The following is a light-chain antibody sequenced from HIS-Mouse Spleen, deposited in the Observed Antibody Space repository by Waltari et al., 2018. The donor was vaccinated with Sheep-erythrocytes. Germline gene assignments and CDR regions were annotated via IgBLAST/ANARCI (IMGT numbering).Light chain of an antibody. CDR3: CSYAGSSTPWV. Sequence: QPALTQPASVSGSPGQSITISCTGTSSYVGSYNLVSWYQQHPGKAPKLMIYEGSKRPSGVSNRFSGSKSGNTASLTISGLQAEDEADYYCCSYAGSSTPWVFGGGTKLTVL. CDR2: EGS. V-gene: IGLV2-23*01. CDR1: SSYVGSYNL. J-gene: IGLJ3*02.